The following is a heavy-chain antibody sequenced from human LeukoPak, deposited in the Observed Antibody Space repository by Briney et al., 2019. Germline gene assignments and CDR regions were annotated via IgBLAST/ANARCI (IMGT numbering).Heavy chain of an antibody. V-gene: IGHV3-64*02. CDR1: GFTFSSYS. J-gene: IGHJ4*02. CDR3: ARVLSGYDY. Sequence: GGSLRLSCAASGFTFSSYSMHWVRQAPGKGLEYVSAISGNGHSTYYADSVNGRFTISRDNSKNTLYLQMGSLRAEDMAVYYCARVLSGYDYWGQGTLVTVSS. D-gene: IGHD3-22*01. CDR2: ISGNGHST.